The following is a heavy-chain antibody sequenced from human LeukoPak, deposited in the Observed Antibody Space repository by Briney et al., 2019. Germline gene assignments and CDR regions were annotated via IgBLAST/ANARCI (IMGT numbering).Heavy chain of an antibody. CDR2: IYYSGST. Sequence: SETLSLTCTVSGDSISSNNRYWGWIRQPPGKGLEWIGYIYYSGSTNYNPSLKSRVTISVDTSKNQFSLKLSSVTAADTAVYYCARDACSSTSCPISHWFDPWGQGTLVTVSS. J-gene: IGHJ5*02. CDR1: GDSISSNNRY. D-gene: IGHD2-2*01. CDR3: ARDACSSTSCPISHWFDP. V-gene: IGHV4-61*01.